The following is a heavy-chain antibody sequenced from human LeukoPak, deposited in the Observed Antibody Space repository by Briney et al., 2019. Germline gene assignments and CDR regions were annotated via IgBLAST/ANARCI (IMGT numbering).Heavy chain of an antibody. CDR1: GFTFSSYA. J-gene: IGHJ4*02. CDR2: ISGSGGST. CDR3: AKDLVSHPHFDY. Sequence: GGSLRLSCAASGFTFSSYAMSWVRQAPGKGLEWVSAISGSGGSTYYADSVKGRFTISRNNSKNTLYLQMNSLRAEDTAVYYCAKDLVSHPHFDYWGQGTLVTVSS. D-gene: IGHD3-16*01. V-gene: IGHV3-23*01.